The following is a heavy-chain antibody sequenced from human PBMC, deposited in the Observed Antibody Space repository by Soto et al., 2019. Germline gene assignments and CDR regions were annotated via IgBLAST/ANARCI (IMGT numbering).Heavy chain of an antibody. CDR1: GYTFTSYA. CDR3: ARDLNRGGTFDI. D-gene: IGHD3-16*01. Sequence: ASVKVSCKASGYTFTSYAMHWVRQAPGQRLEWMGWINAGNGNTKYSQKFQGRVTITRDTSASTAYMELSSLRSEDTAVYYCARDLNRGGTFDIWGQGTMVTVS. V-gene: IGHV1-3*01. J-gene: IGHJ3*02. CDR2: INAGNGNT.